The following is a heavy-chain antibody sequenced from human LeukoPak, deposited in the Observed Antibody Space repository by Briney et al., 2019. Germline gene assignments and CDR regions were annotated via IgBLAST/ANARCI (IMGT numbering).Heavy chain of an antibody. CDR1: GFTFSSYG. D-gene: IGHD1-26*01. Sequence: PGGSLRLSCAASGFTFSSYGMSWVRQAPGKGLEWVSAIGGSGSSTYYAAPVKGRFTISRDNSKNTMFLQMNSLRADDTAAYYCAKDREHENNIWDAVDIWGQGTMVTVSS. CDR2: IGGSGSST. CDR3: AKDREHENNIWDAVDI. V-gene: IGHV3-23*01. J-gene: IGHJ3*02.